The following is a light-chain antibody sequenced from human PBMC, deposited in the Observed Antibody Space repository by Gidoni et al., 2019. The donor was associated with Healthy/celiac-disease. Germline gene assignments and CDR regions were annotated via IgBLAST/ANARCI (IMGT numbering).Light chain of an antibody. V-gene: IGKV1-39*01. J-gene: IGKJ2*01. Sequence: DIQMTQSPSSLSASVGERVTITCRASQSISIYLNWYHQKPGKDPKLLIYAASSLQSGVPPRFSGSGSGTDFTLTISSLQPEDFATYYCQQSYSTPPRTFGQGTKLEIK. CDR3: QQSYSTPPRT. CDR1: QSISIY. CDR2: AAS.